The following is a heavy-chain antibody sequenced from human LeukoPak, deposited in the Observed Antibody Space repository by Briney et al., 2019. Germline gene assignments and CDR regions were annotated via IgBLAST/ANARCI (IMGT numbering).Heavy chain of an antibody. V-gene: IGHV4-59*01. CDR3: ARNYDSGGYGMDV. CDR2: MYYSGST. J-gene: IGHJ6*02. Sequence: PSETLSLTCTVPGGSISSYYWSWIRQPPGKGLEWIGYMYYSGSTNYNPSLKSRVTISGDTSKNQFSLKLSSVTAADTAVYYCARNYDSGGYGMDVWGQGTTVTVSS. CDR1: GGSISSYY. D-gene: IGHD3-22*01.